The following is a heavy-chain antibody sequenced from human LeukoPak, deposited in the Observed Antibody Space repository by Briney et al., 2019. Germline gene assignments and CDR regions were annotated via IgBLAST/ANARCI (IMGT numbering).Heavy chain of an antibody. Sequence: GGSLRLSCGASGFTFSSYAMSWVRQAPGKGLEWVSAISGSGGSTYYADSVKGRFTISRDNSKNTLYLQMNSLRAEDTAVYYCAKVDYGDYDGYFDYWGQGTLVTVSS. V-gene: IGHV3-23*01. D-gene: IGHD4-17*01. CDR3: AKVDYGDYDGYFDY. J-gene: IGHJ4*02. CDR1: GFTFSSYA. CDR2: ISGSGGST.